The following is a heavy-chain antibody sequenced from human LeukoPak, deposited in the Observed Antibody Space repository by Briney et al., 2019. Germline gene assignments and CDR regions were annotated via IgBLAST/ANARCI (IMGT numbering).Heavy chain of an antibody. D-gene: IGHD2-21*01. CDR1: GFTFSSYS. J-gene: IGHJ4*02. V-gene: IGHV3-48*02. CDR2: ISSSSSTI. CDR3: ARDISGPYDY. Sequence: GGSLTLSCAASGFTFSSYSMNWVSQAPGKGLEWVSYISSSSSTIYYAGSVKGRYTISRDNTKNSLYLQMNSLRDEDTAVYYCARDISGPYDYWGQGTPGTVSS.